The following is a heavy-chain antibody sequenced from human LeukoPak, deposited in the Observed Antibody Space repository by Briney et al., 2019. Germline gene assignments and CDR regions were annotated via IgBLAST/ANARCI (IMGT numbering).Heavy chain of an antibody. V-gene: IGHV3-21*01. CDR1: GFTFSTYT. Sequence: GGSLRLSCAASGFTFSTYTMNWVRQAPGKGLEWVSSISFDSTYIYYADSLEGRFTISRDNAKNSLYLRMNSLRAEDTAVYYCARDLYCSITRCTDVFDIWGQGTLVTVSS. D-gene: IGHD2-2*01. CDR3: ARDLYCSITRCTDVFDI. CDR2: ISFDSTYI. J-gene: IGHJ3*02.